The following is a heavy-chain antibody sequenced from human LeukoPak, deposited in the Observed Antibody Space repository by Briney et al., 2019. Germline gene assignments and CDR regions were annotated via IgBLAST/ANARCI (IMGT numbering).Heavy chain of an antibody. CDR3: ARDVTDIVVVPAAIGEYRYYFDY. CDR1: GYTFTGYY. J-gene: IGHJ4*02. Sequence: ASVKVSCKXSGYTFTGYYMHWVRQAPGQGLERMGWINPNSGGTNYSQKFQGRVTMTRDTSISTAYMELSRLRSDATAVYYCARDVTDIVVVPAAIGEYRYYFDYWGQGTLVTVSS. D-gene: IGHD2-2*02. CDR2: INPNSGGT. V-gene: IGHV1-2*02.